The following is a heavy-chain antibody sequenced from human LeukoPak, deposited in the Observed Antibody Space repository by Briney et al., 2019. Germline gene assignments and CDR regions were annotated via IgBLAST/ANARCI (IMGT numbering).Heavy chain of an antibody. D-gene: IGHD1-26*01. J-gene: IGHJ4*02. CDR2: ISSSNSYI. CDR3: ATGGVGATSPLFIDY. V-gene: IGHV3-21*01. Sequence: GGSLRLSCAASRFTFSSYSMNWVRQAPGKGLEWVSFISSSNSYIYHADSMKGRFTISRDNAKNSLFLQMNSLRAEDTAVYYCATGGVGATSPLFIDYWGQGTLVTVSS. CDR1: RFTFSSYS.